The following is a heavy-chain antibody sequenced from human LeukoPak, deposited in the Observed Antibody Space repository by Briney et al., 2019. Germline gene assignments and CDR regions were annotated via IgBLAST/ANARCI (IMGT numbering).Heavy chain of an antibody. CDR3: ARVWSDYSLYYYYGMDV. CDR1: GFTFSSYW. CDR2: INSDGSST. V-gene: IGHV3-74*01. J-gene: IGHJ6*02. Sequence: GGSLRLSCAASGFTFSSYWMHWVRQAPGKGLVWVSRINSDGSSTGYADSVKGRFTISRDNAKNTLYLQMNSLRAEDTAVYYCARVWSDYSLYYYYGMDVWGQGTTVTVSS. D-gene: IGHD3-3*01.